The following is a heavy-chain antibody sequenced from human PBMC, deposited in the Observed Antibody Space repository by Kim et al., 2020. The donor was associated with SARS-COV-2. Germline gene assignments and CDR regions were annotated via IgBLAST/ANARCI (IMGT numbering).Heavy chain of an antibody. D-gene: IGHD3-22*01. V-gene: IGHV4-38-2*01. CDR2: IHYSGTT. Sequence: SETLSLTCAVSGYSITSGYLWDWIRQTPGKGLEWIGSIHYSGTTFYNPSLKSRVTMSVDTSKNQFSLRVTSVTAADTAVYHCARVSTVVIPYGLDVWGQG. J-gene: IGHJ6*02. CDR1: GYSITSGYL. CDR3: ARVSTVVIPYGLDV.